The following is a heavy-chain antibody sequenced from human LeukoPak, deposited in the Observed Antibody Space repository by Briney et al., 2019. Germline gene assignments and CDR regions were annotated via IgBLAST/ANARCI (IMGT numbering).Heavy chain of an antibody. CDR2: IKQDGSES. D-gene: IGHD4-23*01. CDR1: GFTFSSYG. CDR3: ARDGLRTYGGNDY. J-gene: IGHJ4*02. Sequence: PGRSLRLSCAASGFTFSSYGMHWVRQAPGKGLEWVANIKQDGSESYYVHSVKGRFTIPRDNAKNSLYLQMNSLRAEDAAVYYCARDGLRTYGGNDYWGQGTLVTVST. V-gene: IGHV3-7*05.